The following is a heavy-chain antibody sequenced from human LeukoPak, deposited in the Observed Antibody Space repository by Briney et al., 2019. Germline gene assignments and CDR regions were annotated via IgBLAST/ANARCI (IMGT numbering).Heavy chain of an antibody. Sequence: ASVKVSCKASGYTFTAYYMHWVRQAPGQRLEWMGWINAGNGNTKFSQKFQGRVTITRDTSASTAYMELSSLGSEDTAVYYCARAQGLGVLYYFDYWGQGTLVTVSS. D-gene: IGHD3/OR15-3a*01. CDR2: INAGNGNT. CDR1: GYTFTAYY. V-gene: IGHV1-3*01. J-gene: IGHJ4*02. CDR3: ARAQGLGVLYYFDY.